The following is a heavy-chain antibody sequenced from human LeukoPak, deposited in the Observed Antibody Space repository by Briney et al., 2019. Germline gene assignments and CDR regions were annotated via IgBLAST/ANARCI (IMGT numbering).Heavy chain of an antibody. J-gene: IGHJ5*02. CDR1: GYTFTTYY. D-gene: IGHD6-13*01. Sequence: ASVKVSCKASGYTFTTYYMHWVRQAPGQGLEWMGWINPNSGGANYAQKFQGRVTMPRDTSISTAYMDLSRLTSDDTAVYYCARGCEQPRPTCRLYWFDPWGQGTLVTVSP. V-gene: IGHV1-2*02. CDR2: INPNSGGA. CDR3: ARGCEQPRPTCRLYWFDP.